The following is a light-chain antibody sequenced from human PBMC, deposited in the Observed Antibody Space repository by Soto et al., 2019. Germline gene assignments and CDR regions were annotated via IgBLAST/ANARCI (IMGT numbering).Light chain of an antibody. V-gene: IGKV3-11*01. CDR2: DAS. Sequence: EIVLTQSPATLALSPGERAALSCRASENVDSFLAWYQQKPGQAPRLLIYDASTRATCIPARFSGSGSGTDFTLTNTSLEPEDFAVYYCQQRKKWPPLSFGGGTSVEFK. J-gene: IGKJ4*01. CDR1: ENVDSF. CDR3: QQRKKWPPLS.